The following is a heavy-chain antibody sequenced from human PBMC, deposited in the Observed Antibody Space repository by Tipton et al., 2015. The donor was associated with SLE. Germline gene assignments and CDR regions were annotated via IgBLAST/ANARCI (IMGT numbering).Heavy chain of an antibody. V-gene: IGHV4-39*07. J-gene: IGHJ4*02. CDR2: IYYSGST. D-gene: IGHD2-15*01. CDR3: ARDPRGGPPGVVAY. CDR1: GGSISSSSYY. Sequence: LRLSCTVSGGSISSSSYYWGWIRQPPGKGLEWIGSIYYSGSTYYNPSLKSRVTISVDTSKNQFSLKLSSVTAADTAVYYCARDPRGGPPGVVAYWGQGTLVTVSS.